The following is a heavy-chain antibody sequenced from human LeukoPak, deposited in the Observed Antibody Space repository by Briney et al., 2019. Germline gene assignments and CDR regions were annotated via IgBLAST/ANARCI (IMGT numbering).Heavy chain of an antibody. V-gene: IGHV3-33*08. Sequence: PGRSLRLSCAASGFTFSTYGMHWVRQAPGKGLEWVAVIWYDGSNKYYADSVKGRFTISRDNSRNTLYLQMDSLRAEDTAVYYCTSLGGNYFDYWGQGTLVTVSS. D-gene: IGHD3-16*01. CDR1: GFTFSTYG. CDR3: TSLGGNYFDY. CDR2: IWYDGSNK. J-gene: IGHJ4*02.